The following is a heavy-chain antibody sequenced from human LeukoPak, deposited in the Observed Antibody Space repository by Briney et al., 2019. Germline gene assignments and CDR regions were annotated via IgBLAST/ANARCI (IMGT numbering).Heavy chain of an antibody. V-gene: IGHV1-18*01. CDR1: GYTFKNYG. J-gene: IGHJ3*02. Sequence: ASVKLSCKASGYTFKNYGVSWVRLAPGHGPEWMGWISAYNGNTNFAQTLQARVTMTTDTSTNTAYMELSSLISDDTAMYYCARARYLSGNYDDAFDIWGQGTMDTVSS. CDR2: ISAYNGNT. CDR3: ARARYLSGNYDDAFDI. D-gene: IGHD3-10*01.